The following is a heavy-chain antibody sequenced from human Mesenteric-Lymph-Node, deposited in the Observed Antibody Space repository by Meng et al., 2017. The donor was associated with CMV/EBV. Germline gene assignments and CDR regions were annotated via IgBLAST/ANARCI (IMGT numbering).Heavy chain of an antibody. D-gene: IGHD3-16*01. J-gene: IGHJ4*02. V-gene: IGHV4-31*03. CDR1: GGSSNTGGYY. CDR3: AGSYVGQTF. CDR2: IYYSRST. Sequence: LAGTVSGGSSNTGGYYWGWIRQHPVKGLKYMGNIYYSRSTYYSPSLKSRVTISIDTSKNQFYLKLSSVTAADTAVYYCAGSYVGQTFWGQGTLVTVSS.